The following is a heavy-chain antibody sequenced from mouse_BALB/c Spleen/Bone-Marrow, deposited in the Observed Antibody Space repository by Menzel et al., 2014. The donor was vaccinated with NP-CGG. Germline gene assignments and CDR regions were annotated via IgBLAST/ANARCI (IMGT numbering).Heavy chain of an antibody. CDR2: ISSGSSTI. D-gene: IGHD2-1*01. J-gene: IGHJ1*01. Sequence: EVKLVESGGGLVQPGGSRKLSCAASGFTFSSFGMHWVRQAPEKGLEWVAYISSGSSTIYYADTVKGRLTISRDNPKNTLFLQMTSLRSEDTAMYYCAREGDYGNYWYFDVWGAGTTVTVSS. CDR1: GFTFSSFG. CDR3: AREGDYGNYWYFDV. V-gene: IGHV5-17*02.